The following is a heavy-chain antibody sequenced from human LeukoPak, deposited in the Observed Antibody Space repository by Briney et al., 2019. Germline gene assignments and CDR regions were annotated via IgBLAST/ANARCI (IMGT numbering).Heavy chain of an antibody. V-gene: IGHV3-23*01. J-gene: IGHJ4*02. CDR2: ITSSGSGT. D-gene: IGHD6-6*01. CDR1: GFTFGSYA. Sequence: GGSLRLSCVASGFTFGSYAMSWVRQAPGKGLEWVSAITSSGSGTFYADSVKGRFTISRDIAKNTLYLQVNSLRAEDTALYCCAKVSPYSHSSFYFDYWGQGTLVTVSS. CDR3: AKVSPYSHSSFYFDY.